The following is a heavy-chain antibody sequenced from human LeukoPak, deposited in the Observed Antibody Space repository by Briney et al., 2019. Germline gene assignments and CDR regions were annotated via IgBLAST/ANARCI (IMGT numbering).Heavy chain of an antibody. CDR3: AAQPKGGVVAATRDIMDY. CDR2: IIPIFGSG. V-gene: IGHV1-69*06. Sequence: ASVKVSCKASGGTFSRYGISCVRQAPGQGLEWVGGIIPIFGSGNYAQKFQGRVTITEDKSTSTAYMELSSLRSEDTAVYYCAAQPKGGVVAATRDIMDYCDQGPRAIVSS. CDR1: GGTFSRYG. J-gene: IGHJ4*02. D-gene: IGHD2-15*01.